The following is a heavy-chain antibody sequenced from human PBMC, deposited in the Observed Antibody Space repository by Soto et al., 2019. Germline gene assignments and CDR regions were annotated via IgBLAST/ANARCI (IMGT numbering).Heavy chain of an antibody. Sequence: QLQLQESGPGLVKPSETLSLTCTVSGGSISSSSYYWGWIRQPPGKGLEWIGSIYYSGSTYYNPSLKSRVTISVDTSKNQFSLKLSSVTAADTAVYYCARHEPLLVPGVWGQGTTVTVSS. J-gene: IGHJ6*02. D-gene: IGHD2-2*01. V-gene: IGHV4-39*01. CDR3: ARHEPLLVPGV. CDR2: IYYSGST. CDR1: GGSISSSSYY.